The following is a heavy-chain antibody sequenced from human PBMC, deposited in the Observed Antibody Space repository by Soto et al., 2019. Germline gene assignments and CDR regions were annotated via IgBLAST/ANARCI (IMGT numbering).Heavy chain of an antibody. V-gene: IGHV3-33*01. J-gene: IGHJ2*01. Sequence: GGSLRLSCAASGFTFSSYGMHWVRQAPGKGLEWVAVIWYDGSNKYYADSVKGRFTISRDNSKNTLYLQMKSLRVEDTAVFYCARRNYGDPSEIRYFDLWGRGTLVTVSS. D-gene: IGHD4-17*01. CDR1: GFTFSSYG. CDR2: IWYDGSNK. CDR3: ARRNYGDPSEIRYFDL.